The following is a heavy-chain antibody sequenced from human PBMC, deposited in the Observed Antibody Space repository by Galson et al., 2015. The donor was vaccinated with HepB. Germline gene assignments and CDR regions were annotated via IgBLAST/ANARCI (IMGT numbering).Heavy chain of an antibody. CDR2: TYYRSKWYN. V-gene: IGHV6-1*01. J-gene: IGHJ2*01. CDR1: GDSVSSNSAA. D-gene: IGHD6-13*01. Sequence: CAISGDSVSSNSAAWNWIRQSPSRGLEWLGRTYYRSKWYNDYAVSVKSRITINPDTSKNQFSLQLNSVTPEDTAVYYCARDTGSSWQEYWYFDLWGRGTLVTVSS. CDR3: ARDTGSSWQEYWYFDL.